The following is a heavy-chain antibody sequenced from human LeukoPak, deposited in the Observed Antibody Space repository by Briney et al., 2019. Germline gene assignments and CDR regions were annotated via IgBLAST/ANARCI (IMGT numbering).Heavy chain of an antibody. CDR1: GFTFSTYA. V-gene: IGHV3-64*01. Sequence: GGSLRLSCAASGFTFSTYAMHWVRQAPGKGLEYVSAISSNGGSTYYANSVKGGFTISRDNSKNTLYLQMGRLRAEDMAVYYCARVASIAGWFEYWGQGTLVTVSS. CDR3: ARVASIAGWFEY. CDR2: ISSNGGST. D-gene: IGHD2-21*01. J-gene: IGHJ4*02.